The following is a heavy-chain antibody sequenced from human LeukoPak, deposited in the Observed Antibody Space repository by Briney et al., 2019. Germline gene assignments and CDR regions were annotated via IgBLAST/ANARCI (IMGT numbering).Heavy chain of an antibody. CDR3: ARVLDTPMVYGTLGY. CDR2: INSDGSST. Sequence: PGRSLRLSCAASGFTFSSYWMHWVRQAPGKGLVWVSRINSDGSSTSYADSVKGRFTISRDNAKNTLYLQMNSLRTEDTAVYYCARVLDTPMVYGTLGYWGQGTLVTVSS. V-gene: IGHV3-74*01. CDR1: GFTFSSYW. D-gene: IGHD5-18*01. J-gene: IGHJ4*02.